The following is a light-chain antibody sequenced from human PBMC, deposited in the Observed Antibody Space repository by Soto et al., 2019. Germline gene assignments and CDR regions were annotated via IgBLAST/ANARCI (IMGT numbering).Light chain of an antibody. CDR3: AAWDASLCGFYV. V-gene: IGLV1-44*01. Sequence: QSVLTQPPSASGTPGQRVTISCSGSRSSVGSNTVNWYQHLPGTAPKLLIYSNNHRPSGAPDRFSASKAGASASLAISGLQSEDEVYYYCAAWDASLCGFYVFGSGTKVAVL. J-gene: IGLJ1*01. CDR2: SNN. CDR1: RSSVGSNT.